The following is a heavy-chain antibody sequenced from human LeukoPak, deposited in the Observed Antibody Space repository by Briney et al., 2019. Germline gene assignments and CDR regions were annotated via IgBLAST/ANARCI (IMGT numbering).Heavy chain of an antibody. J-gene: IGHJ6*02. CDR3: ARVESGRATDGMDV. Sequence: GGSLRLSCAASGFTFSSYSMNWVRQAPGKGLEWVSSISSSSSYIYYADSVKGRFTISRDNAKNSLYLQMNSLRAADTAVYYCARVESGRATDGMDVWGQGTTVTVSS. CDR1: GFTFSSYS. V-gene: IGHV3-21*04. CDR2: ISSSSSYI. D-gene: IGHD1-26*01.